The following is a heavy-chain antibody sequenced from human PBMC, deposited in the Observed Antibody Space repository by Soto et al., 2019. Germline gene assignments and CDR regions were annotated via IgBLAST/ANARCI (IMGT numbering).Heavy chain of an antibody. CDR1: GFSFVNYA. Sequence: EVQLLESGGCLVQPGGSLRLSCAASGFSFVNYAMNWVRQAPGKGLEWVSGLSGSGTSTYYADSVKARFTISRDNSRDTLFLQMNSQTADDTAVYYCAKATTNGGWFNPFDSWGQGALVTVSS. CDR3: AKATTNGGWFNPFDS. CDR2: LSGSGTST. J-gene: IGHJ4*02. V-gene: IGHV3-23*01. D-gene: IGHD6-19*01.